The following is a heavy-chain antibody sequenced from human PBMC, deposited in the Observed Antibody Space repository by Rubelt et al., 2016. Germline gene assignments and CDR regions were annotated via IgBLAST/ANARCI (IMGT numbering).Heavy chain of an antibody. CDR2: IWYDGSNK. CDR3: ARDYNPHGDDTNWLDP. D-gene: IGHD4-17*01. J-gene: IGHJ5*02. Sequence: QVQLVESGGGVVQPGGSLRLSCAASGFTFSSYGMHWVRQAPGKGLEWVAIIWYDGSNKYYADSVKGRFTISRDKSKNTLYLQMDSRRAEETAVYYCARDYNPHGDDTNWLDPWGQGTLVTVSS. CDR1: GFTFSSYG. V-gene: IGHV3-33*01.